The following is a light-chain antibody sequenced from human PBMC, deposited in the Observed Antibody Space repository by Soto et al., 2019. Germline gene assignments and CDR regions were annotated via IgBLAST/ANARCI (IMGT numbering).Light chain of an antibody. Sequence: QLVLTQSSSASASLGSSVKLTCILSSGHSTYIIAWHQQQPGKAPRFLMTLDRSGSYNRGSGVPDRFSGSSSGAARYLTICNLQFEDEGDYYCETWYSNTHKVFGGGTKLTVL. V-gene: IGLV4-60*02. CDR2: LDRSGSY. CDR1: SGHSTYI. J-gene: IGLJ3*02. CDR3: ETWYSNTHKV.